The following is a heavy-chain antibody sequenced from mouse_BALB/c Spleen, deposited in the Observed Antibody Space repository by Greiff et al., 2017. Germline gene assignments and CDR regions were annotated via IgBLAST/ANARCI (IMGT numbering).Heavy chain of an antibody. CDR2: IDPETGGT. D-gene: IGHD2-1*01. Sequence: VQGVESGAELVRPGASVTLSCKASGYTFSDYEMHWVKQTPVHGLEWIGAIDPETGGTAYNQKFKGKATLTADKSSSTAYMELRSLTSEDSAVYYCTRVGKAFDYWGQGTTLTVSS. J-gene: IGHJ2*01. CDR3: TRVGKAFDY. V-gene: IGHV1-15*01. CDR1: GYTFSDYE.